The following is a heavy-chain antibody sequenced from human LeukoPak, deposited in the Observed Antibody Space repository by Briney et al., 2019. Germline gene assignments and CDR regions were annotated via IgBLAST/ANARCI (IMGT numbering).Heavy chain of an antibody. V-gene: IGHV4-38-2*02. CDR2: IYHSGST. CDR3: ARGTKQWLVVPYFDY. Sequence: PSETLSLTCTVSGYSISSGYYWGWIRQPPGKGLEWIGSIYHSGSTYYNPSLKSRVTISVDTSKNQFSLKLSSVTAADTAVYYCARGTKQWLVVPYFDYWGQGTLVTVSS. D-gene: IGHD6-19*01. CDR1: GYSISSGYY. J-gene: IGHJ4*02.